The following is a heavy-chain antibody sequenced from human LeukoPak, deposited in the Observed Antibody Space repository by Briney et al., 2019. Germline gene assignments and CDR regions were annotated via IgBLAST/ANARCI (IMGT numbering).Heavy chain of an antibody. CDR2: INPNSGGT. D-gene: IGHD3-22*01. Sequence: GASVKVSCKASGYTFTGYYMHWVRQAPGQGLEWMGWINPNSGGTNYAQKFQGRVTMTRDTSISTAYMELSRLRSDDTAVYYCARGSPITMIVVVIGYWGQGTLVTVSS. J-gene: IGHJ4*02. CDR3: ARGSPITMIVVVIGY. V-gene: IGHV1-2*02. CDR1: GYTFTGYY.